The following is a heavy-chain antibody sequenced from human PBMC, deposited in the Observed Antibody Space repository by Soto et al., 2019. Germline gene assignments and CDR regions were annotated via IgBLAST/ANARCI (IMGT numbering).Heavy chain of an antibody. Sequence: QVQLVQSGAEVKKPGASVKVSCKASGYTFTGYGIGWVRQAPGQGLEWMGWISGYNANTNYPQKLQGRITMTTDTSTSTAYMELRSLRSDDTAVYYWARGGYYYDSSGYYSAYWGQGTLVTVS. CDR1: GYTFTGYG. CDR3: ARGGYYYDSSGYYSAY. V-gene: IGHV1-18*01. CDR2: ISGYNANT. D-gene: IGHD3-22*01. J-gene: IGHJ4*02.